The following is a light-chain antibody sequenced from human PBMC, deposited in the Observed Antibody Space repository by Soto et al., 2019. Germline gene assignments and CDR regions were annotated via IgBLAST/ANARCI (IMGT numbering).Light chain of an antibody. CDR2: DAS. CDR1: QSVSNN. CDR3: QQYNNWPPWT. J-gene: IGKJ1*01. Sequence: ILMTQSPATLSVSPGERATLSCRASQSVSNNLAWYQQKPGQAPRLLIYDASTRATGIPARFSVSGSGTEFTLTITGLQSQDFCVYYCQQYNNWPPWTFGQGTKVEIK. V-gene: IGKV3-15*01.